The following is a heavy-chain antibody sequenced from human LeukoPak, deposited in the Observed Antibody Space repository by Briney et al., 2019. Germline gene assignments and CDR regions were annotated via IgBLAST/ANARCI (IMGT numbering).Heavy chain of an antibody. CDR2: IYPGDSDT. CDR1: GYSFTSYW. D-gene: IGHD2-15*01. J-gene: IGHJ4*02. V-gene: IGHV5-51*01. CDR3: ARHVEAACSGSAYCFDY. Sequence: GESLKISCKGSGYSFTSYWIGWVRQMPGKGLEWMGIIYPGDSDTRYSPSFQGQVTISADKSISTAYLQWSSLKASDAAMYYCARHVEAACSGSAYCFDYWGQGTLVTVSS.